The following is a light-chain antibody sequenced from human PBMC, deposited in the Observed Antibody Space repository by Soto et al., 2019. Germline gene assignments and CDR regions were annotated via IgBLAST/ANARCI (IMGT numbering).Light chain of an antibody. CDR1: QSISSY. V-gene: IGKV1-39*01. CDR3: QQYNSYPLT. CDR2: AAS. Sequence: DIQLTQSPSSLSASVGDRVTSTCWSSQSISSYLNWYQQKPGKAPELLIYAASSLQSGVPSRFSGSGSGAEFTLTISSLQPDDFATYYCQQYNSYPLTFGGGTKVDIK. J-gene: IGKJ4*01.